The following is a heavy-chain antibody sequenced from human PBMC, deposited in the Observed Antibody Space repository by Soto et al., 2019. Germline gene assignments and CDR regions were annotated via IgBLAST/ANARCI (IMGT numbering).Heavy chain of an antibody. V-gene: IGHV3-23*01. CDR3: AKEGQGYCSGGSCPDAFDI. CDR2: ISGSGGST. CDR1: GFTFSSYA. D-gene: IGHD2-15*01. J-gene: IGHJ3*02. Sequence: GGSLRLSCAASGFTFSSYAMSWVRQAPGKGLEWVSAISGSGGSTYYAGSVKGRFTISRDNSKNTLYLQMNSLRAEDTAVYYCAKEGQGYCSGGSCPDAFDIXGQGTMVTVSS.